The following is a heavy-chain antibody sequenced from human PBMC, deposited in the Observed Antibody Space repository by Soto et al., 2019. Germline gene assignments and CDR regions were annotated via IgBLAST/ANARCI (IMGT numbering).Heavy chain of an antibody. CDR2: IWYDGSNK. D-gene: IGHD3-10*01. CDR1: GFTFSSYG. J-gene: IGHJ6*01. Sequence: PGGSLRLSCAASGFTFSSYGMHWVRQAPGKGLEWVAVIWYDGSNKYYAASVKGRFTISRDKAKKTLYLQMNSLRAEDTAVYYCARVITMVRGVNTDCYYYVMDVWGRWSTVAVSS. CDR3: ARVITMVRGVNTDCYYYVMDV. V-gene: IGHV3-33*01.